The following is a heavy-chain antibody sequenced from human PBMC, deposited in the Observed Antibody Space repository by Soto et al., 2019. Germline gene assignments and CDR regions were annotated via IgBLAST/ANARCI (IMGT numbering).Heavy chain of an antibody. CDR3: ASPHFNNWNSSESFFDI. J-gene: IGHJ3*02. CDR1: GGTFSSYA. D-gene: IGHD1-7*01. CDR2: IIPIFGTA. Sequence: GASVKVSCKASGGTFSSYAISWVRQAPGQGLEWMGGIIPIFGTANYAQKFQGRVTITADKSTSTAYMELSSLRSEDTAVYYWASPHFNNWNSSESFFDIWGQGTMVTVSS. V-gene: IGHV1-69*06.